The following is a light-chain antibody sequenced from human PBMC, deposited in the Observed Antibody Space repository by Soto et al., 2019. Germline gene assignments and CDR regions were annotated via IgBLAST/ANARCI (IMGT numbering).Light chain of an antibody. CDR1: QSISSY. V-gene: IGKV1-39*01. CDR3: QQVNSFPLT. J-gene: IGKJ4*01. CDR2: AAS. Sequence: DIQMTQSPSSLSASVGDRVTITCRASQSISSYLNWYQQKPGKAPKLLIYAASSLQSGVPSRFSGSGSGTDFTLTISNLQPEDFATYFCQQVNSFPLTFGGGTKVDIK.